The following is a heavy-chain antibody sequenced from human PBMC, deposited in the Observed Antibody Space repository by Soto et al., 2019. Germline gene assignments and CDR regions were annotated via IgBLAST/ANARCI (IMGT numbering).Heavy chain of an antibody. CDR3: ARLVTTRFYMDV. D-gene: IGHD3-22*01. CDR2: ISTFDDNT. J-gene: IGHJ6*03. V-gene: IGHV1-18*01. CDR1: GYTFTNYG. Sequence: QVQLVQSGAEVRKPGASVKVSCKASGYTFTNYGITWVRQAPGQGPEWMGWISTFDDNTNYAQKFQGRVSMTTDTSTSTAYMDLRSLRSDDTAVYYCARLVTTRFYMDVWGKETTVSVSS.